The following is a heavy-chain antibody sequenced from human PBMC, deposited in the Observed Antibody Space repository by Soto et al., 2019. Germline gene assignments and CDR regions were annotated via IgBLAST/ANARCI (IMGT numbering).Heavy chain of an antibody. J-gene: IGHJ3*02. Sequence: GGSLRLSCAASGFTVSSNYMSLVRQAPGKGLEWVSVIYSGGSTYYADSVKGRFTISRDNSKNTLYLQMNSLRAEDTAVYYCARAYDSSGYPGLHAFDIWGQGTMVTVSS. D-gene: IGHD3-22*01. CDR2: IYSGGST. CDR3: ARAYDSSGYPGLHAFDI. V-gene: IGHV3-66*01. CDR1: GFTVSSNY.